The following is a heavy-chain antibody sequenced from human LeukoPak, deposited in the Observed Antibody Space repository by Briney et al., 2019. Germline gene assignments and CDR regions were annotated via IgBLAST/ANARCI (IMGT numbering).Heavy chain of an antibody. CDR2: ISYDGSNK. CDR3: AEGIAAGNSVDY. V-gene: IGHV3-30*01. J-gene: IGHJ4*02. Sequence: GGSLRLSCAASGFTFSSYAMHWVRQAPGKGLEWVAVISYDGSNKYYADSVKGRFTISRDNSKNTLYLQMNSLRAEDTAVYYCAEGIAAGNSVDYWGQGTLVTVSS. D-gene: IGHD6-25*01. CDR1: GFTFSSYA.